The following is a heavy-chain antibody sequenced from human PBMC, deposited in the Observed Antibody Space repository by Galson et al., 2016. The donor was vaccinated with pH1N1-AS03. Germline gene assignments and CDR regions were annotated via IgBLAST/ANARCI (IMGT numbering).Heavy chain of an antibody. D-gene: IGHD3-3*01. V-gene: IGHV1-69*06. CDR2: ILPIFDTA. CDR3: VKDFWADDSGY. CDR1: GGTFSSYA. J-gene: IGHJ4*02. Sequence: SVKVSCKASGGTFSSYAIAWVRQAPGQGLEWVGGILPIFDTAKYAQKFQGRVTITADKPSPTTGTSFLELNSLRSDDTAVYYCVKDFWADDSGYWGQGTLVTVSS.